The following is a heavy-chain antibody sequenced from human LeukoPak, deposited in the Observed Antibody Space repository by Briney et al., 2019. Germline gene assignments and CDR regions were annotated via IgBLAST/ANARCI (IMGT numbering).Heavy chain of an antibody. CDR1: GGSISNYY. V-gene: IGHV4-59*01. CDR2: LYYSGST. D-gene: IGHD6-13*01. CDR3: ARGRGDSSSPFDY. J-gene: IGHJ4*02. Sequence: SETLSLTCTVSGGSISNYYWSWLRQPPGKGLEWLGCLYYSGSTNYNPSLTSRVTISVDTSKNQFSLRLSSVTAADTAVYYCARGRGDSSSPFDYWGQGTLVTVSS.